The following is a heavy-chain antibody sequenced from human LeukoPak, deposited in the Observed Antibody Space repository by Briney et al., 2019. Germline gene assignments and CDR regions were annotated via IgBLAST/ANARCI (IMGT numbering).Heavy chain of an antibody. D-gene: IGHD2-2*02. V-gene: IGHV1-69*04. CDR1: GGTFSSYA. CDR3: ALVVVPAAILSGWFDP. CDR2: IIPILGIA. Sequence: ASVEVSCKASGGTFSSYAISWVRQAPRQGLEWMGRIIPILGIANYAQKFQGRVTITADKSTSTAYMELSSLRSEDTAVYYCALVVVPAAILSGWFDPWGQGTLVTVSS. J-gene: IGHJ5*02.